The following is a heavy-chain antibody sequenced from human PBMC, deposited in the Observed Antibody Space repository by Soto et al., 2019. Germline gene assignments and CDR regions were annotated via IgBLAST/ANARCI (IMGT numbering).Heavy chain of an antibody. Sequence: SVKVSCKASGGTFSSYAISWVRQAPGQGLEWMGGIIPIFGTANYAQKFQGRVTITADESTSTAYMELSSLRSEDTAVYYCARDLMVRGVLLDYYSGMDVWGQGTTVTVSS. CDR2: IIPIFGTA. CDR3: ARDLMVRGVLLDYYSGMDV. D-gene: IGHD3-10*01. V-gene: IGHV1-69*13. CDR1: GGTFSSYA. J-gene: IGHJ6*02.